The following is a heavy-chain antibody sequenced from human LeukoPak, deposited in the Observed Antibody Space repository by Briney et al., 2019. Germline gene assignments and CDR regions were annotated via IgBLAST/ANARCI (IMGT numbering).Heavy chain of an antibody. J-gene: IGHJ4*02. CDR2: ISYDGSDK. CDR1: GFTFRNYG. V-gene: IGHV3-30*18. CDR3: AKDSLSIAAAGDFDY. Sequence: GGSLRLSCAASGFTFRNYGIHWVRQAPGKGLEWVAVISYDGSDKYYADSVKGRFTLSRDNTKNTLYLQMNSLRAEDTALYYCAKDSLSIAAAGDFDYWGQGTLVTVSS. D-gene: IGHD6-13*01.